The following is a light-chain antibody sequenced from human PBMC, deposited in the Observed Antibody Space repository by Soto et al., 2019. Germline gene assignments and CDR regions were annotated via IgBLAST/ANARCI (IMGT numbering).Light chain of an antibody. Sequence: SALTQTTSLAGSPWQAITISCTGKHKDIGTYDYVSWYQQHPGRAPRLLIHGVTTRPSGISGRFSASKSGLTASLTISGLQPEDEADYYCSSFTSNRIYVFGPGTKVTVL. CDR3: SSFTSNRIYV. CDR2: GVT. J-gene: IGLJ1*01. CDR1: HKDIGTYDY. V-gene: IGLV2-14*03.